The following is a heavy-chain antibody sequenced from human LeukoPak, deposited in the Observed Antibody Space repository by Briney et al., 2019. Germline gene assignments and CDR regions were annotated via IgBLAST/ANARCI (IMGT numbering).Heavy chain of an antibody. CDR1: GGSISSYY. CDR3: ARVRPLRFLEWLPTEQVFWFDP. Sequence: SETLSLTCTASGGSISSYYWSWIRQPPGKGLEWIGYIYYSGSTNYNPSLKNRVTISVDTSKNQFSLKLSSVTAADTAVYYCARVRPLRFLEWLPTEQVFWFDPWGQGTLVTVSS. CDR2: IYYSGST. V-gene: IGHV4-59*01. D-gene: IGHD3-3*01. J-gene: IGHJ5*02.